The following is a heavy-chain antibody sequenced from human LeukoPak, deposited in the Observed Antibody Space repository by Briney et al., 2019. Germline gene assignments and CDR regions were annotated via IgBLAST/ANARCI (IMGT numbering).Heavy chain of an antibody. V-gene: IGHV3-48*03. CDR1: GFTFGHYE. CDR2: ISSSGDSS. D-gene: IGHD3-10*01. CDR3: ARSAMVRGFDY. Sequence: GGSLRPSCAASGFTFGHYEMNWVRQAPGKGLEWLSFISSSGDSSNYADSVKGRFTVSRDNAKNSLYLVLNSLRADDTALYFCARSAMVRGFDYWGQGTRVTVSS. J-gene: IGHJ4*02.